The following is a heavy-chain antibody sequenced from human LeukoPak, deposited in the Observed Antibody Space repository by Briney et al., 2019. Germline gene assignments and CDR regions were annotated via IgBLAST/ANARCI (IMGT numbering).Heavy chain of an antibody. V-gene: IGHV4-34*01. CDR1: GGSISSYY. CDR3: ASFPKKYYYGSGSYYKNPEKDY. CDR2: INHSGST. D-gene: IGHD3-10*01. Sequence: SETLSLTCTVSGGSISSYYWSWIRQPPGKGLEWIGEINHSGSTNYNPSLKSRVTISVDTSKNQFSLKLSSVTAADTAVYYCASFPKKYYYGSGSYYKNPEKDYWGQGTLVTVSS. J-gene: IGHJ4*02.